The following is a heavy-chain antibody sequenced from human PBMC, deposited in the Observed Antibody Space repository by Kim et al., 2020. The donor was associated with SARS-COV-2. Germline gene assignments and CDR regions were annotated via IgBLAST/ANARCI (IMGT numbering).Heavy chain of an antibody. CDR2: SYFSGST. J-gene: IGHJ4*02. Sequence: YSWAWRRQPPGKGLEWIGKSYFSGSTSYTPSLKSRLAISVDTSKNQFSLKLSSVAAADTAVYYCATIDSWGQGTLVTVSS. CDR3: ATIDS. CDR1: YS. V-gene: IGHV4-39*01.